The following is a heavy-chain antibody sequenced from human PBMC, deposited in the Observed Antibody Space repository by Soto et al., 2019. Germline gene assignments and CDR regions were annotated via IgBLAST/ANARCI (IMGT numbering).Heavy chain of an antibody. Sequence: ASVKVSCKASGYSFTGYYMHWVRQAPGQGLEWMGWINPNSGGTNYAQKFQGWVTMTRDTSISTAYMELSRLRSDDTAVYYCARDFRPPYYYGSGSPDNWFDPWGQGTLVTVSS. CDR3: ARDFRPPYYYGSGSPDNWFDP. CDR1: GYSFTGYY. J-gene: IGHJ5*02. CDR2: INPNSGGT. V-gene: IGHV1-2*04. D-gene: IGHD3-10*01.